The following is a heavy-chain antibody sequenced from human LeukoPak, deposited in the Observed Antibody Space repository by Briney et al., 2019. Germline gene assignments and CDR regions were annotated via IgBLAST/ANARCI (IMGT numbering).Heavy chain of an antibody. J-gene: IGHJ4*02. CDR1: GFTFSRYE. CDR3: ARGRVFFDY. Sequence: GGSLRLSCAASGFTFSRYEMNWVRQAPGKGLEWVSYISSSGDTIYYADSVKGRFTISRDNAKNSLYLQMNSMRAEDTAVHYCARGRVFFDYWGQGTLVTVSS. D-gene: IGHD3-3*01. CDR2: ISSSGDTI. V-gene: IGHV3-48*03.